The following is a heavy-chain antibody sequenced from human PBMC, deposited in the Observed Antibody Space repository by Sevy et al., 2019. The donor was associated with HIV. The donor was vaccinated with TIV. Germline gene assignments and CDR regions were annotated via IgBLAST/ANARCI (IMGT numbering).Heavy chain of an antibody. D-gene: IGHD6-19*01. Sequence: ASVKVSCKASGGIFKSYGISWVRQAPGQGLEWMGGIIPILNTVHYAQKFQGRVTITADESTKTAYMELSSLRSEDTAVYYCVRGGGNGWYYFVYWGQETLVTVSS. CDR1: GGIFKSYG. CDR2: IIPILNTV. CDR3: VRGGGNGWYYFVY. J-gene: IGHJ4*02. V-gene: IGHV1-69*13.